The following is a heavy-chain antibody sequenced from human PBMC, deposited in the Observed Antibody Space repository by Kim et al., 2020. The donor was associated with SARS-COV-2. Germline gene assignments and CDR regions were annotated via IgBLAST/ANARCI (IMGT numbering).Heavy chain of an antibody. CDR3: AKDDRGSYSPNDAFDI. CDR2: ISGSGGST. V-gene: IGHV3-23*01. J-gene: IGHJ3*02. CDR1: GFTLSSYA. Sequence: GGSLRLSCAASGFTLSSYAMSWVRQAPGKGLEWVSAISGSGGSTYYADSVKGRFTISRDNSKNTLYLQMNSLRAEDTAVYYCAKDDRGSYSPNDAFDIWGQGTMVTVSS. D-gene: IGHD1-26*01.